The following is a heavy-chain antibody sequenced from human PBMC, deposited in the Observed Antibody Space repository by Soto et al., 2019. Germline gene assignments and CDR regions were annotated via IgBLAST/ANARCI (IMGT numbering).Heavy chain of an antibody. V-gene: IGHV3-49*03. CDR3: TTSYCGGDCYSGFDY. CDR2: IRSKAYGGTT. J-gene: IGHJ4*02. CDR1: GFTFGDYA. Sequence: GGPLRLSCTASGFTFGDYAMSWFRQAPGKGLEWVGFIRSKAYGGTTEYAASVKGRFTISRDDSKSIAYLQMNSLKTEDTAVYYCTTSYCGGDCYSGFDYWGQGTLVTVSS. D-gene: IGHD2-21*02.